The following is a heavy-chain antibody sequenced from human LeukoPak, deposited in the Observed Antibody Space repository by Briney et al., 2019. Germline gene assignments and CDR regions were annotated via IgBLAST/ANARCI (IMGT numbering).Heavy chain of an antibody. Sequence: PSETLSLTCNVYGESFSGYYWSWLRQPPGKGLEWIGEVNHSGSTTYSPSLKSRVIISVDTSKNQFSLKLSSVTAADTAVYYCARKGGGQLVNTRRWFDPWGQGTLVTVSS. D-gene: IGHD6-6*01. CDR1: GESFSGYY. CDR2: VNHSGST. J-gene: IGHJ5*02. V-gene: IGHV4-34*01. CDR3: ARKGGGQLVNTRRWFDP.